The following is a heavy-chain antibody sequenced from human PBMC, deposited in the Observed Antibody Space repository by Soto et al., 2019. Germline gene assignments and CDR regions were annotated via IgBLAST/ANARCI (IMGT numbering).Heavy chain of an antibody. V-gene: IGHV3-48*02. D-gene: IGHD6-13*01. CDR1: GFTFSSYS. J-gene: IGHJ6*02. CDR3: ARSGIAAAGYYYGMDV. Sequence: PGGSLRLSCAASGFTFSSYSMNWVRQAPGKGLEWVSYISSSSSTIYYADSVKGRFTISRDNAKNSLYLQMNSLRDEDTAVYYCARSGIAAAGYYYGMDVWGQGTTVTVSS. CDR2: ISSSSSTI.